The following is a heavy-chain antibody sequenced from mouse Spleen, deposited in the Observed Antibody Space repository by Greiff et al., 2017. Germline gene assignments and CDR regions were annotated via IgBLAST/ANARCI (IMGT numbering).Heavy chain of an antibody. J-gene: IGHJ3*01. CDR3: ARVRDYGSSFAWFAY. CDR1: GFTFSSYA. CDR2: ISSGGSYT. V-gene: IGHV5-9-4*01. D-gene: IGHD1-1*01. Sequence: EVKVVESGGGLVKPGGSLKLSCAASGFTFSSYAMSWVRQSPEKRLEWVAEISSGGSYTYYPDTVTGRFTISRDNAKNTLYLEMSSLRSEDTAMYYCARVRDYGSSFAWFAYWGQGTLVTVSA.